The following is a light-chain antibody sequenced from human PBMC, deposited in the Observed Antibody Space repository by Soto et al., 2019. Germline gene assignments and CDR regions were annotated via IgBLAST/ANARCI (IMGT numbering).Light chain of an antibody. J-gene: IGKJ5*01. V-gene: IGKV1-5*01. CDR3: QQRSNWQIT. CDR2: AAS. CDR1: QSIGRC. Sequence: DIQMTQSPSTLSASVGDRVTITCRASQSIGRCLAWYQHQPGKAPKLLIYAASNFQSGVPSRFSGSGSGTDFTLTISSLEPDDFAVYYCQQRSNWQITFGQGTRLEI.